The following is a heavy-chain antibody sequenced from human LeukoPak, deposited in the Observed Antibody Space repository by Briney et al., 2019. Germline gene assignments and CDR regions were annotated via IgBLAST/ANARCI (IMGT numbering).Heavy chain of an antibody. CDR2: IHQSGST. CDR1: GGSTRSNDW. D-gene: IGHD3-22*01. V-gene: IGHV4-4*02. Sequence: SETLSLTCAVSGGSTRSNDWWTWVRQPPGKGLEWIAEIHQSGSTNYNPSLKSRVTISLDKSNNQFSLKMTPVTAADTAVYYCARVGSGRLQLIDWGQGTLVTVSS. CDR3: ARVGSGRLQLID. J-gene: IGHJ4*02.